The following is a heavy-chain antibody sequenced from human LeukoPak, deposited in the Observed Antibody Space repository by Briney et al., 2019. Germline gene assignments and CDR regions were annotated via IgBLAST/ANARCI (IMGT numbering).Heavy chain of an antibody. D-gene: IGHD2-8*01. CDR1: GGSISSYY. J-gene: IGHJ5*02. CDR3: ARVRRYCTNGVCPTGFDP. Sequence: PSETLSLTCTVSGGSISSYYWSWIRQPPGKGREWIGYIYYSGSTNYNPSLKSRVTISVDTSKNQFSLKLSSVTAADTAVYYCARVRRYCTNGVCPTGFDPWGQGTLVTVSS. CDR2: IYYSGST. V-gene: IGHV4-59*01.